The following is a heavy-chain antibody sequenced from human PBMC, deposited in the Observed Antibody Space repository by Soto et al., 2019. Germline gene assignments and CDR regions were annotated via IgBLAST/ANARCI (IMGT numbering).Heavy chain of an antibody. V-gene: IGHV4-39*01. D-gene: IGHD2-15*01. J-gene: IGHJ4*02. CDR3: ARPQAICGGGSCYSGVFHY. CDR2: IYYSGST. Sequence: SETLSLTCTVSGGSISSSSYYWGWIRQPPGKGLEWIGSIYYSGSTYYNPSLKSRVTISVDTSKSQFSLKLSSVTAADTAVYYCARPQAICGGGSCYSGVFHYWGQGTLVTVSS. CDR1: GGSISSSSYY.